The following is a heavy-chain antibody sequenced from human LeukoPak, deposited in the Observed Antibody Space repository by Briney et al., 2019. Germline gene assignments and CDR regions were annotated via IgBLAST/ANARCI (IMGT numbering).Heavy chain of an antibody. CDR2: ISANGGST. D-gene: IGHD6-13*01. J-gene: IGHJ4*02. CDR3: AKDRGGSSWSQVFDY. CDR1: GFTFNIYA. Sequence: GGSLRLSCAVSGFTFNIYAMSWVRQAPGKGLEWVSLISANGGSTYYADAVKGRFTISRDNSKNTMYLQMNSLRAEDTAVYYCAKDRGGSSWSQVFDYWGQGNLVTVSS. V-gene: IGHV3-23*01.